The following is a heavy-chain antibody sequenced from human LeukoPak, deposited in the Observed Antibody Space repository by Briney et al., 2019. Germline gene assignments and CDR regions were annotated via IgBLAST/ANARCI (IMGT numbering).Heavy chain of an antibody. Sequence: SETLSLTCTVYGGSFSGYYWTWIRQPPGKGLEWIGDVNHIGSTNYNPSLKSRVSISVDTSKNQFSLRLSSVTAADTAVYYCARQGAWASSVDFWGQGTLVTVSS. D-gene: IGHD2-15*01. CDR3: ARQGAWASSVDF. V-gene: IGHV4-34*01. CDR1: GGSFSGYY. CDR2: VNHIGST. J-gene: IGHJ4*02.